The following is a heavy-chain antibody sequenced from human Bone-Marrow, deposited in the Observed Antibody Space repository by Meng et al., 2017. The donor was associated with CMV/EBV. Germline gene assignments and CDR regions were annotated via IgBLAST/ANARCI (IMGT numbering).Heavy chain of an antibody. V-gene: IGHV1-2*02. CDR1: GYTFTGYY. J-gene: IGHJ4*02. D-gene: IGHD6-19*01. CDR2: INPNTGGT. Sequence: ASVKVSCKASGYTFTGYYIHWVRQAPGQGLEWMGWINPNTGGTNSAQKFQGRVTMTRDTSFSTAYMELSRPRFDDTAMYYCARRGDLIVVAGLDYWGQGTLVAVSS. CDR3: ARRGDLIVVAGLDY.